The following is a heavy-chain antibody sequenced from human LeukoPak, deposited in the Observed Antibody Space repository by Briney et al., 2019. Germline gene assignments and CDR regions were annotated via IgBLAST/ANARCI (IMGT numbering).Heavy chain of an antibody. CDR1: GGSFSSHY. Sequence: SETLSLTCTVSGGSFSSHYWSWIQQPPGKGLEWIGYINHSGRTNYNTSLKSRVIISVDTSKNQFSLKVNSVTAADTAMYYCARQPDVAGITGMGWFDPWGQGTLVTVSS. CDR3: ARQPDVAGITGMGWFDP. V-gene: IGHV4-59*11. CDR2: INHSGRT. J-gene: IGHJ5*02. D-gene: IGHD1-7*01.